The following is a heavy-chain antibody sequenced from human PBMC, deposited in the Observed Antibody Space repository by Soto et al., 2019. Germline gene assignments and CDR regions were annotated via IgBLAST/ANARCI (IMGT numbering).Heavy chain of an antibody. CDR2: ISSSSSTI. CDR1: GFTFSSYS. J-gene: IGHJ4*02. Sequence: GGSLRLSCAASGFTFSSYSMNWVRQAPGKGLEWVSYISSSSSTIYYADSVKGRFTISRDNSKNTLYLQMNSLRAEDTAVYYCAREAYSGSYYGFDYWGQGTLVTVSS. CDR3: AREAYSGSYYGFDY. V-gene: IGHV3-48*01. D-gene: IGHD1-26*01.